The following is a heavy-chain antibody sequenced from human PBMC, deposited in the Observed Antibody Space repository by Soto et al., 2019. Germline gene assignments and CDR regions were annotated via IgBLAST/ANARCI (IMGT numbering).Heavy chain of an antibody. CDR2: IIPILGIA. Sequence: QVQLVQSGAEVKKPGSSVKVSCKASGGTFSSYTISWVRQAPGQGLEWMGRIIPILGIANYAQKFQGRVTITEDKSTSTAYMELSSLRSEDTAVYYGARDCSSTSCYAYPWGQGTLVTVSS. V-gene: IGHV1-69*08. CDR3: ARDCSSTSCYAYP. J-gene: IGHJ5*02. CDR1: GGTFSSYT. D-gene: IGHD2-2*01.